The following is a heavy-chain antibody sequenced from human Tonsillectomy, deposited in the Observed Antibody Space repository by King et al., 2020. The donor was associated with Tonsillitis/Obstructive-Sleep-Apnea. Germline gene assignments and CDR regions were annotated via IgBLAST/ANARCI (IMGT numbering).Heavy chain of an antibody. V-gene: IGHV4-59*01. Sequence: VQLQESGPGLVKPSETLSLTCTVSGGSISSYYWSWIRQPPGKGLEWIGYIYYSGSTNYNPSLKSRVTISVDTSKNQFSLKLSSVTAADTAVYYCARYSEGGHWVDPWGQGTLVTVSS. D-gene: IGHD2-21*01. CDR1: GGSISSYY. J-gene: IGHJ5*02. CDR2: IYYSGST. CDR3: ARYSEGGHWVDP.